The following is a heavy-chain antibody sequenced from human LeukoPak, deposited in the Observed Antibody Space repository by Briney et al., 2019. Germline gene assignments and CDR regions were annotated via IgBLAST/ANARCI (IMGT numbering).Heavy chain of an antibody. CDR3: AMTNYDFWSGYGTHLYGMDV. CDR1: GGSFSGYY. J-gene: IGHJ6*02. CDR2: INHSGST. Sequence: SETLSLTCAVYGGSFSGYYWSWIRQPPGKGLEWIGEINHSGSTNYNPSLKSRVTISVDTSKNQFSLKLSSVTAADTAVYYCAMTNYDFWSGYGTHLYGMDVWGQGTTVTVSS. D-gene: IGHD3-3*01. V-gene: IGHV4-34*01.